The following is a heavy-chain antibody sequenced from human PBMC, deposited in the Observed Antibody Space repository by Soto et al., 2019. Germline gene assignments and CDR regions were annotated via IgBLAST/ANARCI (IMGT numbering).Heavy chain of an antibody. CDR2: IWYDGSNK. CDR1: GFTFSSYG. V-gene: IGHV3-33*01. Sequence: QPGGSLRLSCAASGFTFSSYGMHWVRQAPGKGLEWVAVIWYDGSNKYYADSVKGRFTISRDNSKNTLYLQMNSLRAEDTAVYYCARERAYGSSGYYYFGYNYYYYGMDVWGQGTTVTVSS. J-gene: IGHJ6*02. D-gene: IGHD3-22*01. CDR3: ARERAYGSSGYYYFGYNYYYYGMDV.